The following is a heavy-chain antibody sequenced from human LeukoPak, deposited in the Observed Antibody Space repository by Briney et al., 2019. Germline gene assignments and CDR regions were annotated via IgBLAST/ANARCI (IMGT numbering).Heavy chain of an antibody. J-gene: IGHJ6*03. D-gene: IGHD3-10*01. CDR3: ARSLRVRGVPDYMDV. Sequence: GGSLRLSCAASGFTFDDYAMHWVRQAPGKGLEWVSGISWNSGSIGYADSVKGRFTISRDNAKNTLFLQMNSLSAEDTAVYYCARSLRVRGVPDYMDVWGKGTTVTISS. V-gene: IGHV3-9*01. CDR1: GFTFDDYA. CDR2: ISWNSGSI.